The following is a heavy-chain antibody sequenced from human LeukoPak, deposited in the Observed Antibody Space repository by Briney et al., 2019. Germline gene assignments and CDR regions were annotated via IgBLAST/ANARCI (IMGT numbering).Heavy chain of an antibody. J-gene: IGHJ4*02. CDR2: FDPEDGGT. D-gene: IGHD3-10*01. Sequence: ASVKVSCKVSGYTLTELAIHWVRQAPGKGLEWMGGFDPEDGGTIYAQKFQGRVTLTEDTNTDTAHMELSSLTSEDTAVYFCATMAGTYHLHWGQGTLVTVSS. V-gene: IGHV1-24*01. CDR1: GYTLTELA. CDR3: ATMAGTYHLH.